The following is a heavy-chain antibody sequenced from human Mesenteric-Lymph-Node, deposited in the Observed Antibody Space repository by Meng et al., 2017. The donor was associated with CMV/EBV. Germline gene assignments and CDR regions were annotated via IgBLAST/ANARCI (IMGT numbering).Heavy chain of an antibody. CDR3: ARVGRGQQQLDHFDY. D-gene: IGHD1-1*01. Sequence: SGYTFTNYCMHWVRQAPGQGLEWMGIINPSGGGRSYAQKFQGRVTMTRDTSTTTVYMELSSLISEDTAVYYCARVGRGQQQLDHFDYWGQGTLVTVSS. V-gene: IGHV1-46*01. CDR1: GYTFTNYC. J-gene: IGHJ4*02. CDR2: INPSGGGR.